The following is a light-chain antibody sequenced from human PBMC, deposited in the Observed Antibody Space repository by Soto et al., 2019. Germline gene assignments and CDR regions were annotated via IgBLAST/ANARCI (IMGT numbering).Light chain of an antibody. J-gene: IGKJ1*01. CDR3: QQYDSSPWT. V-gene: IGKV3-20*01. Sequence: EIVLTQSPGTLSLSPGERATLSCRASQSVSSSFLAWYQQKPGQAPRLLIYGASSRATGIPDRFSGSGSGTDFTLTISRLEPVDFAVYYCQQYDSSPWTFGQGTKLEIK. CDR2: GAS. CDR1: QSVSSSF.